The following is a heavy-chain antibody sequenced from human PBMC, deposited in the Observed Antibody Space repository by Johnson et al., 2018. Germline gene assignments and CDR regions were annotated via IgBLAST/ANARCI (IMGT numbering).Heavy chain of an antibody. V-gene: IGHV3-30*03. D-gene: IGHD1/OR15-1a*01. J-gene: IGHJ5*01. CDR2: ISFDETIE. Sequence: QVQLVESGGGAVQHGRSLRLSCVGSGFTFSNYGLHWVRQPPGKGLEWVAVISFDETIEQYVDSVKGRFPISKADSKNTLSLEMTSLRPEDTAVYYCARGRKKQVVGWFDSWGQGTLVTVSS. CDR3: ARGRKKQVVGWFDS. CDR1: GFTFSNYG.